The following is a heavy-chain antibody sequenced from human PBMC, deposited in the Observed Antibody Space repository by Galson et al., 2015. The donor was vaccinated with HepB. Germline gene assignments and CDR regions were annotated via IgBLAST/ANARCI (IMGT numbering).Heavy chain of an antibody. D-gene: IGHD1-26*01. V-gene: IGHV3-30*04. CDR2: ISYDGNNK. J-gene: IGHJ3*01. Sequence: SLRLSCAASGFTFSSYAMHWVRQAPGKGLEGVGFISYDGNNKFYANSVKGRFTISRDNSKNTLSVEMSSLRTEDTGVYYCVKVSGEIIVSDPFDLWGQGTLVTVSS. CDR1: GFTFSSYA. CDR3: VKVSGEIIVSDPFDL.